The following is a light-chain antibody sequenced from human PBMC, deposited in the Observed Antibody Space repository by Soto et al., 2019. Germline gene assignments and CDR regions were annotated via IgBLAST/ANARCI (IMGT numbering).Light chain of an antibody. CDR3: QHRSNWPT. Sequence: IVLTQSPATLALSPGERATLSCRASQSVSRYLAWYQQKPGQAPRLLFDDASNRAAGIPSWFSGSGSGTDFTLTISRLEAEDFAVYYYQHRSNWPTFGQGTKVDI. J-gene: IGKJ1*01. CDR1: QSVSRY. CDR2: DAS. V-gene: IGKV3-11*01.